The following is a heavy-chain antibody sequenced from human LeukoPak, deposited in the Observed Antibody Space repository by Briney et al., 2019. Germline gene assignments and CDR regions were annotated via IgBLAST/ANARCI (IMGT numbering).Heavy chain of an antibody. D-gene: IGHD6-13*01. CDR1: GYTFTGYY. CDR3: AVSSSWLIYYYMDV. V-gene: IGHV1-2*02. Sequence: ASVNVSCKASGYTFTGYYMHWVRQAPGQGLEWMGWINPNSGGTNYAQKFQGRVTMTRDTSISTAYMELSRPRSDDTAVYYCAVSSSWLIYYYMDVWGKGTTITVSS. J-gene: IGHJ6*03. CDR2: INPNSGGT.